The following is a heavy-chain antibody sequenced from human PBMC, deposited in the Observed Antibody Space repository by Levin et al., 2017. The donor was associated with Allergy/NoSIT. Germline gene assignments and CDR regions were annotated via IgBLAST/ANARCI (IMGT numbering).Heavy chain of an antibody. V-gene: IGHV3-15*01. J-gene: IGHJ3*02. D-gene: IGHD5-18*01. CDR1: GFTFTNVW. CDR2: IKRRTEGETT. Sequence: SCAASGFTFTNVWMSWVRQAPGKGLEWAGRIKRRTEGETTHYAAPVKGRFSISRDDSKDTLYLQMNSLETEDTAVYYCTTDVRPAMDLTAFDIWGQETMVTVSS. CDR3: TTDVRPAMDLTAFDI.